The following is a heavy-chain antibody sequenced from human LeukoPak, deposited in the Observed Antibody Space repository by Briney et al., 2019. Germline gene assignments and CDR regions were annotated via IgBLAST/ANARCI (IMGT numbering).Heavy chain of an antibody. CDR3: ARISGIAAAWGAFDI. J-gene: IGHJ3*02. Sequence: PGGSLRLSCAASGFTVSSNYMSWVRQAPGKGLEWVSVIYSGGSTYYADSVKGRFTIFRDNAKNSLYLQMNSLRAEDTAVYYCARISGIAAAWGAFDIWGQGTMVTVSS. CDR2: IYSGGST. V-gene: IGHV3-66*01. CDR1: GFTVSSNY. D-gene: IGHD6-13*01.